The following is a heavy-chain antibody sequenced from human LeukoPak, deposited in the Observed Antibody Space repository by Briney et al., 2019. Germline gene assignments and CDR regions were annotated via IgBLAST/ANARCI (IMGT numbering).Heavy chain of an antibody. V-gene: IGHV3-21*01. CDR1: GFTFSSYS. CDR3: ARDFKTLYYFDY. Sequence: GGSLRLSCAASGFTFSSYSMNWVRQAPGKGLEWVSSISSSSGYIYYADSVKGRFTISRDNAKNSLYLQMNSLRAEDTAVYYCARDFKTLYYFDYWGQGTLVTVSS. CDR2: ISSSSGYI. J-gene: IGHJ4*02.